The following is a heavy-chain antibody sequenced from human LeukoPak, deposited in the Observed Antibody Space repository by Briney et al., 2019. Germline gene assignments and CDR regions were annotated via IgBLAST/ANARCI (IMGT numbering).Heavy chain of an antibody. CDR2: ISGSGGST. V-gene: IGHV3-23*01. Sequence: RAGGSLRLSCAASGFTFSSYAMSWVRQAPGKGLEWVSAISGSGGSTYYADSVKGRFTISRDNSKNTLYLQMNSLRAEDTAVYYCTRAYSSSWYEVGYWGQGTLVTVSS. CDR1: GFTFSSYA. D-gene: IGHD6-13*01. CDR3: TRAYSSSWYEVGY. J-gene: IGHJ4*02.